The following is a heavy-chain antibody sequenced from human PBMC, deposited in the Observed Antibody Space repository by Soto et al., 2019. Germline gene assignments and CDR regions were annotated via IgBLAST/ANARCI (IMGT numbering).Heavy chain of an antibody. J-gene: IGHJ6*02. CDR3: AXKPPSAIQGWAFGMDV. CDR2: TFSGGNT. D-gene: IGHD2-21*01. V-gene: IGHV3-53*02. Sequence: ELQLVETGGGLIQTGGSLRLSCAASGFSISSNYIAWVRQXPGKGLEWVSTTFSGGNTEYAASVKGRCSISRDNYKNTLYLQMDNLRVEDTAVYYCAXKPPSAIQGWAFGMDVWGQGTTVSVSS. CDR1: GFSISSNY.